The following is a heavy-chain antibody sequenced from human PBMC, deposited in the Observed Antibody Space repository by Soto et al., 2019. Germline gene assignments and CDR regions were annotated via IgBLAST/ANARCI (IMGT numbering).Heavy chain of an antibody. D-gene: IGHD3-22*01. J-gene: IGHJ4*02. CDR2: IYYSGST. Sequence: SETRSLTCTVSGGSISSSRYYWGWIRQPPGKGLEWIGSIYYSGSTYYNPSLKSRVTISVDTSKNQFSLRLSSVTAADTAVYYCARHKDYDSSGSYPFIDYWGQGTLVNVSS. CDR1: GGSISSSRYY. V-gene: IGHV4-39*01. CDR3: ARHKDYDSSGSYPFIDY.